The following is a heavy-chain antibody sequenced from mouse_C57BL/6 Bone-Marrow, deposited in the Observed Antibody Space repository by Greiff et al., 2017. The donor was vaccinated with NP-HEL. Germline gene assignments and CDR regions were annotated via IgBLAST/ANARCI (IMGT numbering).Heavy chain of an antibody. Sequence: VQLQQSGPELVKPGASVKISCKASGYTFTDYYMNWVKQSHGKSLEWIGDINPNNGGTSYNQKFKGKATLTVDKSSSTAYMELRSLTSEDSAVYYCARRIYYGYDDAMDYWGQGTSVTVSS. J-gene: IGHJ4*01. V-gene: IGHV1-26*01. CDR1: GYTFTDYY. CDR3: ARRIYYGYDDAMDY. CDR2: INPNNGGT. D-gene: IGHD2-2*01.